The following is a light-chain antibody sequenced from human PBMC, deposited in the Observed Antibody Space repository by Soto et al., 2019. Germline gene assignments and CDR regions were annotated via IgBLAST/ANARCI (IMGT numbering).Light chain of an antibody. CDR3: HQYGSTPFT. CDR2: GAT. J-gene: IGKJ3*01. Sequence: EIVLTQSPGTLSLSPGDRATLSCRATQSVSTNYLAWYQQKLGQAHRLLIYGATSSATGIPDSFSGNGSGTDFTLTISSLEPEDFEVYYCHQYGSTPFTFGRGTKVDIK. CDR1: QSVSTNY. V-gene: IGKV3-20*01.